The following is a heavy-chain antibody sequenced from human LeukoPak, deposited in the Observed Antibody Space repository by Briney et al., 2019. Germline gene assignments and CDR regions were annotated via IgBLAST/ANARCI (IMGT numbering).Heavy chain of an antibody. Sequence: GGSLRLSCAASGFTFSSHAMSWVRQAPGKGLEWVSAISGSGGSTYSADSVKGRFTISRDNSKNTLYLQMNSLRSEDTAVYYCAKGSSGWTYYFDYWGQGTLVTVSS. V-gene: IGHV3-23*01. CDR1: GFTFSSHA. CDR2: ISGSGGST. J-gene: IGHJ4*02. D-gene: IGHD6-19*01. CDR3: AKGSSGWTYYFDY.